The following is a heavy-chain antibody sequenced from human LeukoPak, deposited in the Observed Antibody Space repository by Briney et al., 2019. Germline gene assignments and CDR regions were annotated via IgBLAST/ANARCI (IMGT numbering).Heavy chain of an antibody. CDR2: ISAYNGNT. CDR3: ARDHSYSYHDAFDI. J-gene: IGHJ3*02. CDR1: GYTFTSYG. V-gene: IGHV1-18*01. D-gene: IGHD5-18*01. Sequence: ASVKVSCKASGYTFTSYGISWVRQAPGQGLEWMGWISAYNGNTNYAQKLQGRVTMTTDTSTSTAYMELRSLRSDDTAVYYCARDHSYSYHDAFDIWGQGTMVTVSS.